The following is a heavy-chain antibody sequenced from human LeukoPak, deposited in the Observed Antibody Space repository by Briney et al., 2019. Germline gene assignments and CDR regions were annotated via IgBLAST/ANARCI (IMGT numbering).Heavy chain of an antibody. CDR2: ISGSGGST. D-gene: IGHD3-22*01. V-gene: IGHV3-23*01. CDR3: AKDPATYYYDSSGYFDY. CDR1: GFTFSSYA. J-gene: IGHJ4*02. Sequence: GGSLRLSCAASGFTFSSYAMSWVRQAPGKGLEWVSAISGSGGSTYYADSVKGRFTISRDNSKNTLYLQMNSLRAEDTAVYYCAKDPATYYYDSSGYFDYWGQGTLVTVSS.